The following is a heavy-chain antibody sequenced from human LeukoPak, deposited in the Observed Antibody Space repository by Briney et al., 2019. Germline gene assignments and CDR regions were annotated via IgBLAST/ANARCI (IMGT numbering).Heavy chain of an antibody. CDR3: AKGGKLYSSGWYYFDY. V-gene: IGHV3-9*01. J-gene: IGHJ4*02. Sequence: PGGSLRLSCAASGFTFDDYAMHWVRQAPGKGLEWVSGISWNSGSIGYADSVKGRLTISRDNAKNSLYLQMNSLRAEDTALYYCAKGGKLYSSGWYYFDYWGQGTLVTVSS. D-gene: IGHD6-19*01. CDR1: GFTFDDYA. CDR2: ISWNSGSI.